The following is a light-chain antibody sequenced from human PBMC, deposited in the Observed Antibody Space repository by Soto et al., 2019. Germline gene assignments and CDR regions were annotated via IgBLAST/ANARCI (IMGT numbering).Light chain of an antibody. Sequence: VVTQEPSFSVSPGGTVTLTCGLSSCSDYTNYYPSWYQQTPGQAPRTLIYNTNTRSSGVPDRFSGSILGNKAALTITGAQADAESYYYCVLYMGSGISVFGGGTKLTFL. CDR2: NTN. J-gene: IGLJ3*02. V-gene: IGLV8-61*01. CDR1: SCSDYTNYY. CDR3: VLYMGSGISV.